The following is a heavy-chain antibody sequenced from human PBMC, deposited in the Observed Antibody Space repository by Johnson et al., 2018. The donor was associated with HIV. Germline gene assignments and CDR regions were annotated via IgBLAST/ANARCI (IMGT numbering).Heavy chain of an antibody. CDR2: ISYDGNNK. CDR3: ASLPIAARPPIDAFDI. J-gene: IGHJ3*02. V-gene: IGHV3-30*03. D-gene: IGHD6-6*01. Sequence: QVQLVESGGGVVQPGRSLRLSCAASGFTFSSYGMHWVRQAPGKGLEWVAVISYDGNNKYYADSVKGRFTISRDNSKNTLYLQMNSLRAEDTAVYYCASLPIAARPPIDAFDIGGQGTMVTVSS. CDR1: GFTFSSYG.